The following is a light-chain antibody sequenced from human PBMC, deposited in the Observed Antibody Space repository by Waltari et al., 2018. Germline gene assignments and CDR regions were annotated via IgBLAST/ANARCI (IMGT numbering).Light chain of an antibody. CDR1: SSDGGSYNL. J-gene: IGLJ3*02. V-gene: IGLV2-23*01. Sequence: QSALTQPASVSGSPGQSLTLPCTGTSSDGGSYNLVSWYQQHPGKAPKLMIYEGSKRPSGVSNRFSGSKSGNTASLTISGLQAEDEADYYCCSYAGSSTWVFGGGTKLTVL. CDR2: EGS. CDR3: CSYAGSSTWV.